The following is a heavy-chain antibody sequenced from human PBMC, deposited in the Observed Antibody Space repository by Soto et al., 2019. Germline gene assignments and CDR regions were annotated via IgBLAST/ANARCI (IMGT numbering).Heavy chain of an antibody. CDR3: ARAALFNWNLGLFGY. CDR2: IKQDGSEK. CDR1: GFTFSSYW. D-gene: IGHD1-1*01. Sequence: GVTLRLSCAASGFTFSSYWMSWVRQAPGKGLEWVANIKQDGSEKYYVDPVKGRFTISRDNAKNSLYLQMNSLRAEDTAVYYCARAALFNWNLGLFGYWGQGTLVTVSS. V-gene: IGHV3-7*03. J-gene: IGHJ4*02.